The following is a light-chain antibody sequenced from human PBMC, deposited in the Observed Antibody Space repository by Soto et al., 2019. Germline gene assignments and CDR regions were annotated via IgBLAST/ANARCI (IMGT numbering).Light chain of an antibody. CDR1: QTISSH. J-gene: IGKJ5*01. CDR3: QQSYTTPIT. V-gene: IGKV1-39*01. Sequence: DVQIPQSPPSLSASVGDRVIITCRASQTISSHLNWYQQKPGKAPNLLVYAASSLQSGVPSRFTGSGSGTDFTLTISSLQPEDFATYFCQQSYTTPITFGQGTRLAI. CDR2: AAS.